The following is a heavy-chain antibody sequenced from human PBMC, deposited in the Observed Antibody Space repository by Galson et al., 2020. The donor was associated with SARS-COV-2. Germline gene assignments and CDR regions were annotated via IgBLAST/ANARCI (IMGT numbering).Heavy chain of an antibody. V-gene: IGHV1-2*02. CDR2: INPNSGGT. CDR1: GYTFTGYY. D-gene: IGHD3-9*01. Sequence: ASVKVSCKASGYTFTGYYMHWVRQAPGQGLEWMGWINPNSGGTNYAQKFQGRVTMTRDTSISTAYMELSRLRSDDTAVYYCAREKILTGYRLFDYWGQGTLVTVSS. J-gene: IGHJ4*02. CDR3: AREKILTGYRLFDY.